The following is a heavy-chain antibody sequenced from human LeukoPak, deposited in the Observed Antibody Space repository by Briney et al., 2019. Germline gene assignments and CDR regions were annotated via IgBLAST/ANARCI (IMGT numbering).Heavy chain of an antibody. J-gene: IGHJ6*02. D-gene: IGHD3-10*01. Sequence: TVGSLRLSCAASGFTFSSYGMHWVRQAPGKGLEWVAVISYDGSNKYYADSVKGRFTISRDNSKNTLCLQMNSLRAEDTAVYYCAKGRVEVTMVRGVVYYYYGMDVWGQGTTVTVSS. CDR2: ISYDGSNK. V-gene: IGHV3-30*18. CDR1: GFTFSSYG. CDR3: AKGRVEVTMVRGVVYYYYGMDV.